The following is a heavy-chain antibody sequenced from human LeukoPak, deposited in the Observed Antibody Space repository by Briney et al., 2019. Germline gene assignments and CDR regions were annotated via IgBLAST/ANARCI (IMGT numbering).Heavy chain of an antibody. Sequence: GGSLRLSCAASGFTFSSYAMSWVRQAPGKGLEWVSAISGSGGSTYYADSVKGRFTISRDNSKNTLYLQMNSLRAEDTAVYYCAREGPTTAVGSGAPDIWGLGTMVTVSS. CDR3: AREGPTTAVGSGAPDI. CDR1: GFTFSSYA. J-gene: IGHJ3*02. V-gene: IGHV3-23*01. D-gene: IGHD6-13*01. CDR2: ISGSGGST.